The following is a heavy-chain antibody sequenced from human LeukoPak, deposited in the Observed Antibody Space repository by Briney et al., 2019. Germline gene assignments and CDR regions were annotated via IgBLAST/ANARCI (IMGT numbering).Heavy chain of an antibody. CDR3: TKDIYAKGAVGAFDY. Sequence: GGSLRLSCAASGITFDDYTMHWVRQAPGKGLEWVSLISWDGDSTYYADSVKGRFTISRDNSKNSLYLQMNSLGTEDSAFYYCTKDIYAKGAVGAFDYWGQGTLVTVSS. CDR1: GITFDDYT. J-gene: IGHJ4*02. CDR2: ISWDGDST. D-gene: IGHD1-26*01. V-gene: IGHV3-43*01.